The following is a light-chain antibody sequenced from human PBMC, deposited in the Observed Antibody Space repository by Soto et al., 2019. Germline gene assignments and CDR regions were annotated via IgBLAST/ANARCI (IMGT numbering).Light chain of an antibody. V-gene: IGKV1-39*01. J-gene: IGKJ1*01. CDR2: SAF. CDR1: PSVSSY. CDR3: QQSYSTPWT. Sequence: DIQMTQSPSSLSASVGDRVTITCRASPSVSSYLNWYQQKPGTAPKLLIYSAFSLHSGVPSRFSGSGSGTDFTLTISSLQPEDFATYYCQQSYSTPWTFGQGTKVDIK.